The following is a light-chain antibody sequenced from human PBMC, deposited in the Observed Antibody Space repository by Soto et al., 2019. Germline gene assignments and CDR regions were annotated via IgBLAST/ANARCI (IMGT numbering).Light chain of an antibody. CDR2: DAS. V-gene: IGKV3-20*01. J-gene: IGKJ4*01. CDR1: QTVRNNY. CDR3: QQVSSYPLT. Sequence: EFVFTQSPGTLSVSPGERATLSCRASQTVRNNYLAWYQQKPGQAPRLLIYDASSRATGIPDRFSGGGSGTDFTLTISRLEPEDFAVYYCQQVSSYPLTFGGGTKVDIK.